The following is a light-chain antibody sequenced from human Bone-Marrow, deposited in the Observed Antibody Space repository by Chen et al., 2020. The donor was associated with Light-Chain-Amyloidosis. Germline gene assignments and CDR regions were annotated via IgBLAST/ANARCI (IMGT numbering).Light chain of an antibody. CDR1: DLPTKY. CDR2: RDT. V-gene: IGLV3-25*03. Sequence: SYELTQPPSMSVSQGQTARITCSGDDLPTKYAYWYQQKPGQAPVLVIHRDTERPSGISERFSGSSSGTTTTLTISGVQAEDEADYHCQSADSSGTYEVMFGGGTKLTVL. J-gene: IGLJ3*02. CDR3: QSADSSGTYEVM.